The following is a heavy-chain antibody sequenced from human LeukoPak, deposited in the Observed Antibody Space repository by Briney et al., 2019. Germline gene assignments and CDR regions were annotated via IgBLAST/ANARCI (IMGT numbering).Heavy chain of an antibody. CDR3: AREVDCSSPSCQLDY. Sequence: ASVKVSCKASGYTFTGYYMLWVRQAPGQGLEWMAWINPNSGGTNYAQKFQGRVTMTRDTSITTAYLELSSLRSDDTAVYYCAREVDCSSPSCQLDYWGQGTLVTVSS. D-gene: IGHD2-2*01. CDR2: INPNSGGT. V-gene: IGHV1-2*02. CDR1: GYTFTGYY. J-gene: IGHJ4*02.